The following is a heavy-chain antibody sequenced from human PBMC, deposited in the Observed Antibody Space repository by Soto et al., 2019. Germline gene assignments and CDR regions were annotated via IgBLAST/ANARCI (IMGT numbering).Heavy chain of an antibody. D-gene: IGHD3-22*01. CDR1: GGSISSSSYY. CDR3: ARRIIGRTYYDSSGLDY. CDR2: IYYSGST. J-gene: IGHJ4*02. Sequence: KTSETLSLTCTVSGGSISSSSYYWGWIRQPPGKGLEWIGSIYYSGSTYYNPSLKSRVTISVDTSKNQFSLKLSSVTAADTAVYYCARRIIGRTYYDSSGLDYWGQGTLVTVSS. V-gene: IGHV4-39*01.